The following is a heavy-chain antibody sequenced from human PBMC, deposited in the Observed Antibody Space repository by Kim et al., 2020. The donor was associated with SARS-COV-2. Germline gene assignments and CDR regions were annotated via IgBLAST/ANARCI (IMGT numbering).Heavy chain of an antibody. CDR1: GDSISSYY. V-gene: IGHV4-4*07. D-gene: IGHD6-25*01. Sequence: SETLSLTCTVSGDSISSYYWSWIRQPAGKGLEWIGRIYATGNTNYNPSLKSRVTMSIDTSKTQFSLTLTSVTAAATAVYYCASRSSGHNYFDYWGQGTLV. J-gene: IGHJ4*02. CDR2: IYATGNT. CDR3: ASRSSGHNYFDY.